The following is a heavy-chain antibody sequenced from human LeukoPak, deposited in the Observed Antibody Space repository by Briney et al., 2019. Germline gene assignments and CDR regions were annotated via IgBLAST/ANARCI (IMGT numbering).Heavy chain of an antibody. CDR3: TRGSIAYYYMDV. V-gene: IGHV4-59*01. D-gene: IGHD3-22*01. J-gene: IGHJ6*03. CDR1: GGSISSYY. Sequence: KPSETLSLTCTVSGGSISSYYWSWIRQPPGKGLEWIGYIYYSRSTNYNPSLKSRVAISVDTSKNQFSLKLSSVTAADTAVYYCTRGSIAYYYMDVWGKGTTVTISS. CDR2: IYYSRST.